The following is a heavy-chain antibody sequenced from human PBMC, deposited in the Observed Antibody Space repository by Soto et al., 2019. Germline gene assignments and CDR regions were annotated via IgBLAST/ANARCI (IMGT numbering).Heavy chain of an antibody. CDR3: ADLSRYCTSSNCD. D-gene: IGHD2-2*01. J-gene: IGHJ4*02. CDR2: IGTRAST. Sequence: DVRLLESGGGLVHPGGSLRLSCAASGFTFSSYSMSWVRQAPGKGLEWVSTIGTRASTYYGDSVRGRFTISRDNSRNTLYLQMNSLRAEDTAVYYCADLSRYCTSSNCDWGQGTLVTVSS. V-gene: IGHV3-23*01. CDR1: GFTFSSYS.